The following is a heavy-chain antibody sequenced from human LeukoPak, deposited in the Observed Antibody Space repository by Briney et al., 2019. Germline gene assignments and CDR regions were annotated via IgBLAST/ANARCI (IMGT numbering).Heavy chain of an antibody. CDR2: IKQDGSEK. J-gene: IGHJ4*02. CDR1: GFTFSDYW. D-gene: IGHD6-19*01. Sequence: GGSLRLSCAASGFTFSDYWMTWVRQAPGKGLEWVANIKQDGSEKYYVDSVKGRFTISRDNAKNSLYLQMNSLRAEDTAVYYCASEQWLRYWGQGTLVTVSS. V-gene: IGHV3-7*01. CDR3: ASEQWLRY.